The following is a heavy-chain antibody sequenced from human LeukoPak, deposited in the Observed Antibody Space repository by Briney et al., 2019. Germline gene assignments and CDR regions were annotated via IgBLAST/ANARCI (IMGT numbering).Heavy chain of an antibody. CDR2: ISSSSSTI. CDR3: AKDSQIVVVTHFDY. V-gene: IGHV3-48*01. D-gene: IGHD2-21*02. Sequence: GGSLRLSCAASGFTFSSYSMNWVRQAPGKGLEWVSYISSSSSTIYYADSVKGRFTISRDNSKNTLYLQMNSLRVEDTAVYYCAKDSQIVVVTHFDYWGQGTLVTVSS. J-gene: IGHJ4*02. CDR1: GFTFSSYS.